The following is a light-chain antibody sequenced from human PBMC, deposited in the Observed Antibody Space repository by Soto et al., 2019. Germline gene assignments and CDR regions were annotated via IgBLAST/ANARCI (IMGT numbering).Light chain of an antibody. CDR3: SSYTVSASPYV. Sequence: QSVLTQPPSASGTPGQTVTISCSGGTSNIGTNSIAWYQHLPGTAPKLLIYFSHQRPLGVPDRFSGSKSGTSGSLVISGLQSEDEADYYCSSYTVSASPYVFGTGTKVTVL. V-gene: IGLV1-44*01. CDR2: FSH. J-gene: IGLJ1*01. CDR1: TSNIGTNS.